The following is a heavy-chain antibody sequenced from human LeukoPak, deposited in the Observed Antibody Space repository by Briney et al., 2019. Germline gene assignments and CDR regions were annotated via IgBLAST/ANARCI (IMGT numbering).Heavy chain of an antibody. V-gene: IGHV3-43*01. Sequence: GGSLRLSCAASGFTFDDYTMHWVRQAPGKGLEWVSLISWDGGSTYYADSVKGRFTISRDNAKNSLYLQMNSLRAEDTAVYYCAKEFSGWYLRVRYYFDYWGQGTLVTVSS. CDR1: GFTFDDYT. J-gene: IGHJ4*02. CDR3: AKEFSGWYLRVRYYFDY. CDR2: ISWDGGST. D-gene: IGHD6-19*01.